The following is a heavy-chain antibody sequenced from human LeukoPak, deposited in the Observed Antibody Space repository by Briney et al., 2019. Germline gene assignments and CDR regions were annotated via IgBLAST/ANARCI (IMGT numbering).Heavy chain of an antibody. CDR1: GGSFSGYY. CDR2: INHSGST. CDR3: ARGGITGTRWFDP. D-gene: IGHD1-7*01. Sequence: SETLSLTCAVYGGSFSGYYWSWLRQPPGKGLEWIGEINHSGSTNYNPSLKSRVNISVDTSENQYSLKLSSVTAADTAVYYCARGGITGTRWFDPWGQGTLVRVSS. V-gene: IGHV4-34*01. J-gene: IGHJ5*02.